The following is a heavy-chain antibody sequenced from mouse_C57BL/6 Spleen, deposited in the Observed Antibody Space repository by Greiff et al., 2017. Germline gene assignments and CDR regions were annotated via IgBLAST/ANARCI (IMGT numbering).Heavy chain of an antibody. CDR3: AIRSYYGSPTDFDY. CDR1: GYTFTSYW. Sequence: VQLQQPGAELVKPGASVKVSCKASGYTFTSYWMHWVKQRPGQGLEWIGRIHPSDSDTNYNQKFKGKATLTVDKSSSTAYMQLSSLTSEDSAVYYCAIRSYYGSPTDFDYWGQGTTLTVSS. D-gene: IGHD2-2*01. J-gene: IGHJ2*01. CDR2: IHPSDSDT. V-gene: IGHV1-74*01.